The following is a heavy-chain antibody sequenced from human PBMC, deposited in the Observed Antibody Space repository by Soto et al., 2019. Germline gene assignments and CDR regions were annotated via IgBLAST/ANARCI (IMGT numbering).Heavy chain of an antibody. CDR2: ISAYNGNT. Sequence: QVQLVQSGAEVKKPGASVKVSCKASGYTFTSYGISWVRQAPGQGFEWMGWISAYNGNTNYAQKLQGRVTMTTDTSTSTAYMELRSLRSDDTAVYYCARDSDIVVVPAADYYGMDVWGQGTTVTVSS. CDR1: GYTFTSYG. V-gene: IGHV1-18*01. J-gene: IGHJ6*02. CDR3: ARDSDIVVVPAADYYGMDV. D-gene: IGHD2-2*01.